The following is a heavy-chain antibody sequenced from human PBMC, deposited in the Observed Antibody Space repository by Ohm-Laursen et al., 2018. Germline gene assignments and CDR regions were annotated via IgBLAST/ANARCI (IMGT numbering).Heavy chain of an antibody. J-gene: IGHJ4*02. CDR2: IEQDGNEK. D-gene: IGHD6-19*01. Sequence: SLRLSCTASGFTFSTYWMNWIRQAPGKGLEWVANIEQDGNEKNYVESVKGRFTISRDNAKNSLFLQMNALRAEDTAVYYCAAGSGWLIHYWGQGTLVTVSS. V-gene: IGHV3-7*01. CDR3: AAGSGWLIHY. CDR1: GFTFSTYW.